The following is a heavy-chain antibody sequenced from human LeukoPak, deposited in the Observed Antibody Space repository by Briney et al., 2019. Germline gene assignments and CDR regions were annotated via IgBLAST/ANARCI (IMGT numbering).Heavy chain of an antibody. V-gene: IGHV4-59*01. CDR2: IYYSGTT. CDR1: GGSTSGYS. D-gene: IGHD5-18*01. J-gene: IGHJ4*02. Sequence: SETMSLTCTVAGGSTSGYSWSWIRQPPGEGLEWIGYIYYSGTTNYNTSLKSRVTRSVDTSKNHLSLKLGSVTAADTAVYYCARGDTAMVLWGQGTLVTVSS. CDR3: ARGDTAMVL.